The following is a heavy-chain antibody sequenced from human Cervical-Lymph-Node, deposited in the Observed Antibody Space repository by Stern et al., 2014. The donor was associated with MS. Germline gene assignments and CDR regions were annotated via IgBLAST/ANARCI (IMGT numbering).Heavy chain of an antibody. CDR2: IIPIFGTA. Sequence: QVQLVQSGAEVKKPGSSGKVSCKASGGTFSSYAISWVRQAPGQGLEWMGGIIPIFGTANYAQKFQGRVTITADESTSTAYMELSSLRSEDTAVYYCARDLLSDYYDSSGYYDYWGQGTLVTVSS. CDR3: ARDLLSDYYDSSGYYDY. J-gene: IGHJ4*02. D-gene: IGHD3-22*01. CDR1: GGTFSSYA. V-gene: IGHV1-69*12.